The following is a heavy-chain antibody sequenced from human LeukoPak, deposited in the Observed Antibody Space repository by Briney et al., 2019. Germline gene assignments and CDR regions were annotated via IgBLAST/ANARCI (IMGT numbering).Heavy chain of an antibody. J-gene: IGHJ4*02. CDR3: ARAGASSTMIVVVTSFDY. V-gene: IGHV1-2*02. CDR2: INPNSGGT. CDR1: GYTFTGYY. D-gene: IGHD3-22*01. Sequence: ASVKVSCKASGYTFTGYYMHWVRQAPGQGLEWMGWINPNSGGTNYAQKFQGRVTMTRDTSISTAYMELSRLRSDDTAVYYCARAGASSTMIVVVTSFDYWGQGTLVTVSS.